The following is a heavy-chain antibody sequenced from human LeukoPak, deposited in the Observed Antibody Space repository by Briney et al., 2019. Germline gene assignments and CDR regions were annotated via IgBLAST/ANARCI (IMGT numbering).Heavy chain of an antibody. D-gene: IGHD2-2*01. CDR2: IYHSGST. J-gene: IGHJ4*02. V-gene: IGHV4-30-2*01. CDR1: GGSISSGGYY. CDR3: ARLVVPADYFDY. Sequence: PSETLSLTCTVSGGSISSGGYYWSWIRQPPGKGLEWIGYIYHSGSTYYNPSLKSRVTISVDRSKNQFSLKLSSVTAADTAVYYCARLVVPADYFDYWGQGTLVTVSS.